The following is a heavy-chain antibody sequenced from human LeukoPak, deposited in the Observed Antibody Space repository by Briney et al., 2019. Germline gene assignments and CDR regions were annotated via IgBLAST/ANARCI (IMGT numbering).Heavy chain of an antibody. CDR1: GFTFSSYG. D-gene: IGHD3-22*01. CDR3: AKSTMIVVVEFDY. Sequence: GGSLRLSCAASGFTFSSYGMSWVRQAPGKGLEWVSAISGSGGSTYYADSVEGRLTTSRDNSKNTLYLQMNSLRAEDTGVYYCAKSTMIVVVEFDYWGQGTLVTVSS. V-gene: IGHV3-23*01. CDR2: ISGSGGST. J-gene: IGHJ4*02.